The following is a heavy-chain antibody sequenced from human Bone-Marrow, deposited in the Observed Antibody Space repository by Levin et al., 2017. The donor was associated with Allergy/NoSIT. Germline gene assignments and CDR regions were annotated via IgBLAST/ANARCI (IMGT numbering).Heavy chain of an antibody. CDR1: GGSIRSGDYY. V-gene: IGHV4-30-4*01. CDR2: IYYSGST. CDR3: ARGTIVVAYWYFDL. D-gene: IGHD3-22*01. J-gene: IGHJ2*01. Sequence: SQTLSLPCTVSGGSIRSGDYYWSWIRQPPGKGLEWIGYIYYSGSTYYNPSLKSRVTISVDTSKNQFSLKLSSVTAADTAVYYCARGTIVVAYWYFDLWGRGTLVTVSS.